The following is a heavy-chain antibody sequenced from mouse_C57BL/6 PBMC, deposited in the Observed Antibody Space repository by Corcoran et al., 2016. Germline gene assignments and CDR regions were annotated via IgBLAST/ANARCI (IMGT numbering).Heavy chain of an antibody. Sequence: EVQLQQSGPELVKPGASVKISCKASGYTFTDYYMNWVKQSHGKSLEWIGDINPNNGGTSYNQKFKGKATLTVDKSSSTAYMELRSLTSEDSAVYYCARSRLSTVVAPYAMDYWGQGTSVTVSS. J-gene: IGHJ4*01. CDR2: INPNNGGT. V-gene: IGHV1-26*01. CDR3: ARSRLSTVVAPYAMDY. D-gene: IGHD1-1*01. CDR1: GYTFTDYY.